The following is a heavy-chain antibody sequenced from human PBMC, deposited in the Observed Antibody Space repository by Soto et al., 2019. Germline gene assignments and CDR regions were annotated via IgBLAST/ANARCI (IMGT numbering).Heavy chain of an antibody. CDR3: AKPQIDSYYDASGFDY. CDR2: ISYDGSNK. J-gene: IGHJ4*02. Sequence: GGSLRLSCAASAFTFSSYGMHWVRQAPGKGLEWVAVISYDGSNKYYADSVKGRFTISRDNSKNTLYLQMNSLRDEDTAVYYCAKPQIDSYYDASGFDYWGQGTLVTVSS. CDR1: AFTFSSYG. V-gene: IGHV3-30*18. D-gene: IGHD3-22*01.